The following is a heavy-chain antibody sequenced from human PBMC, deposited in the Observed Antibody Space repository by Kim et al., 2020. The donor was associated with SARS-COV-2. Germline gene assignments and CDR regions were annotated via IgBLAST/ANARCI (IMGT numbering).Heavy chain of an antibody. D-gene: IGHD3-10*01. V-gene: IGHV3-11*03. CDR1: GFTFSDYY. CDR3: ARHYYGSGSSGADY. Sequence: GGSLRLSCAASGFTFSDYYMSWIRQAPGKGLEWVSYISSSSSYTNYADSVKGRFTISRDNAKNSLYLQMNSLRAEDTAVYYCARHYYGSGSSGADYWGQGTLVTVSS. CDR2: ISSSSSYT. J-gene: IGHJ4*02.